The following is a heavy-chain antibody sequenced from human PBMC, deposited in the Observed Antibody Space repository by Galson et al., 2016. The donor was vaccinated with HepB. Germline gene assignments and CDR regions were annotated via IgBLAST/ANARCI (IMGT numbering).Heavy chain of an antibody. V-gene: IGHV5-51*01. CDR1: GYSFSSYW. Sequence: QSGAEVKKPGESLKISCKGSGYSFSSYWIGWVRQMPGKGLEWMGIIYPGDSDTRYSPSFQGQVAISADRSISTAYLQWSSLRASDTAMYYCARHRGGHSSVWRVEKWGQGALVTGSS. CDR3: ARHRGGHSSVWRVEK. CDR2: IYPGDSDT. D-gene: IGHD6-19*01. J-gene: IGHJ4*02.